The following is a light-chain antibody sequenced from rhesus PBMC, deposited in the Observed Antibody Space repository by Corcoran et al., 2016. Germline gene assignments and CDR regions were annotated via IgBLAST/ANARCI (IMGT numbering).Light chain of an antibody. CDR2: SGS. J-gene: IGKJ2*01. V-gene: IGKV2-72*02. Sequence: DIVMTQTPLSLPVTPGEPASISCRSSQSLLHSNGHTYLFWYLPKPGQSPPLLIDSGSNRAPGVPDRLRGRGAGTDLTLKISRVEAEDVGIYYCLQDIQFPTFGQGTKVEIK. CDR3: LQDIQFPT. CDR1: QSLLHSNGHTY.